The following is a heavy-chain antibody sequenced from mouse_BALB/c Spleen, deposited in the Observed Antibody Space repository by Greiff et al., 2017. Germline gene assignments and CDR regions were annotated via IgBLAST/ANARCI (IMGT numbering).Heavy chain of an antibody. J-gene: IGHJ2*01. CDR1: GFTFSSYA. Sequence: EVKLMESGGGLVKPGGSLKLSCAASGFTFSSYAMSWVRQTPEKRLEWVAAISSGGSTYYPDSVKGRFTISRDNARNILYLQMSSLRSEDTAIYYCARGGIYYDYLDYWGQGTTVTVSA. D-gene: IGHD2-4*01. V-gene: IGHV5-6-5*01. CDR2: ISSGGST. CDR3: ARGGIYYDYLDY.